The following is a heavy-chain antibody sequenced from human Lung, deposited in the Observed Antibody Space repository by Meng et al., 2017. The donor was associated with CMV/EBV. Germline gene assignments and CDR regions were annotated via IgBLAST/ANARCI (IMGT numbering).Heavy chain of an antibody. CDR2: IWYDGSNK. Sequence: SCAASGFTFSSYGMHWVRRAPGKGLEWVAVIWYDGSNKYYADSVKGRFTISRDNSKNTLYLQMNSLRAEDTAVYYCAKARRALAHWGQGTLVTVSS. V-gene: IGHV3-33*06. CDR1: GFTFSSYG. D-gene: IGHD4/OR15-4a*01. J-gene: IGHJ4*02. CDR3: AKARRALAH.